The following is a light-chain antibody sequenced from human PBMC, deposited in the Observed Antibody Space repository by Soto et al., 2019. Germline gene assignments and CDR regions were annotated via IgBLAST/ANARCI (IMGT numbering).Light chain of an antibody. CDR1: QIVSSY. CDR3: QQRSNWPIT. Sequence: IVLTQSPATLSLSPGERATLSCRASQIVSSYLAWYQHKPGQAPRLLNYDASNRATGIPARFSGSGSGTDFTLTISSLEPEDFAVYYCQQRSNWPITFGQGTRLEIK. CDR2: DAS. J-gene: IGKJ5*01. V-gene: IGKV3-11*01.